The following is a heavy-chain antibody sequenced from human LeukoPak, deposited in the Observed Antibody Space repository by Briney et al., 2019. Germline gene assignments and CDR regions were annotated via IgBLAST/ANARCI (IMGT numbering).Heavy chain of an antibody. V-gene: IGHV3-30-3*01. Sequence: GGSLRLSCAASGFTFSSYAMPWVRQAPGKGLEWVAVISYDGSNKYYADSVKGRFTISRDNSKNTLYLQMNSLRAEDTAVYYCARGRGSSGWYGDYWGQGTLVTVSS. J-gene: IGHJ4*02. D-gene: IGHD6-19*01. CDR2: ISYDGSNK. CDR3: ARGRGSSGWYGDY. CDR1: GFTFSSYA.